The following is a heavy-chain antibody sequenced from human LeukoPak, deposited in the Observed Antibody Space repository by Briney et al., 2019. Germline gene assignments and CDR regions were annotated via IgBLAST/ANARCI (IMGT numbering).Heavy chain of an antibody. Sequence: GGSLRLSCAASGFTFSSYWMSWVRQAPGKGLEWVANIKQDGSEKYYVDSVEGRFTISRDNAKNSLYLQMNSLRAEDTAVYYCARQYCSSTSCFYAFDIWGQGTMVTVSS. CDR2: IKQDGSEK. CDR3: ARQYCSSTSCFYAFDI. D-gene: IGHD2-2*01. CDR1: GFTFSSYW. J-gene: IGHJ3*02. V-gene: IGHV3-7*03.